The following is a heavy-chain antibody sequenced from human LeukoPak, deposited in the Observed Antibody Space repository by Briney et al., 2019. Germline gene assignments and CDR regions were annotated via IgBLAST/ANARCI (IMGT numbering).Heavy chain of an antibody. J-gene: IGHJ3*02. CDR3: ARDSKPASYYYGSGTSAFDI. Sequence: GGSLKLSCAASGFTFSSYSMNWVRQAPGKGLEWVSSISSSSSYIYYADSVKGRFTISRDNAKNSLYLQMNSLRAEDTAVYYCARDSKPASYYYGSGTSAFDIWGQGTMVTVSS. CDR2: ISSSSSYI. D-gene: IGHD3-10*01. V-gene: IGHV3-21*01. CDR1: GFTFSSYS.